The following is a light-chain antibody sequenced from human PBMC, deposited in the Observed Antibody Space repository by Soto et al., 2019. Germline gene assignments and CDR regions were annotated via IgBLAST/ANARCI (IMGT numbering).Light chain of an antibody. CDR3: CSYAGSYTW. CDR1: SSDVGGYNY. J-gene: IGLJ3*02. V-gene: IGLV2-11*01. Sequence: QSALTQPRSVSGSPGQSVTISCTGTSSDVGGYNYVSWYQQHPGKAPKLMIYDVNKRPSGVPDRFSGSKSGNTASLTISGLRAEDGADYYCCSYAGSYTWFGGGTKLTAL. CDR2: DVN.